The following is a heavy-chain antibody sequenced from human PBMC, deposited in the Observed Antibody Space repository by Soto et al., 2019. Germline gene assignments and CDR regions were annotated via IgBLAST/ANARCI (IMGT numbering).Heavy chain of an antibody. D-gene: IGHD7-27*01. Sequence: VASVKVSCKASGYTFTGYFIHWLRHAPGQGLEWMGRINPNSGATNYARKFQDRVTMTRDTSINTAYMELSSLRSDDTAIYYCANLTPTPDWFDPWGQGTLVTVSS. CDR3: ANLTPTPDWFDP. V-gene: IGHV1-2*06. CDR2: INPNSGAT. J-gene: IGHJ5*02. CDR1: GYTFTGYF.